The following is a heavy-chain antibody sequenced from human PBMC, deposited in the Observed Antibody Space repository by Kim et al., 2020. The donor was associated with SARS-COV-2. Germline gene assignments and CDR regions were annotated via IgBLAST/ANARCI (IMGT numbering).Heavy chain of an antibody. CDR2: INHSGST. Sequence: SETLSLTCAVNGGSFSGYYWSWIRQPPGKGLEWIGEINHSGSTNYNPSLKSRVTISVDTSKNQFSLKLSSVTAADTAVYYCARAGGWYSSSWSRGNYFDYWGQGTLVTVSS. CDR1: GGSFSGYY. J-gene: IGHJ4*02. V-gene: IGHV4-34*01. CDR3: ARAGGWYSSSWSRGNYFDY. D-gene: IGHD6-13*01.